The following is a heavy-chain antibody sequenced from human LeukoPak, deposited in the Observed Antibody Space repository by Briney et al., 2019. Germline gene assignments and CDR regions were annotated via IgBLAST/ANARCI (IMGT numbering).Heavy chain of an antibody. J-gene: IGHJ4*02. CDR3: ARNYCDY. CDR2: IWYDGRDK. CDR1: GFTFSGCG. Sequence: PGGSLRLSCAASGFTFSGCGMHWVRQAPGKGLEWVAFIWYDGRDKYYTDSVKGRFTISRDNSKNTLYLQMNSLRAEDTAVYYCARNYCDYWGQGTLVTVSS. V-gene: IGHV3-33*01.